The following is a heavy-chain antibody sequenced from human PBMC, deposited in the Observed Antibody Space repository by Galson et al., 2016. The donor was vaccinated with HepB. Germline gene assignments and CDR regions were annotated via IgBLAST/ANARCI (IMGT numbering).Heavy chain of an antibody. J-gene: IGHJ5*02. CDR1: GASISTYY. CDR3: TRQGGKIDFWSAWWSDP. CDR2: IYDSGST. Sequence: SETLSLTCTVSGASISTYYWSWIRQPSGKGLEWIGYIYDSGSTNYNPSLKSRVDISADTSKNQLSLNLRSVTAAATAFFYCTRQGGKIDFWSAWWSDPWGQGTLVTGSS. V-gene: IGHV4-59*01. D-gene: IGHD3-3*01.